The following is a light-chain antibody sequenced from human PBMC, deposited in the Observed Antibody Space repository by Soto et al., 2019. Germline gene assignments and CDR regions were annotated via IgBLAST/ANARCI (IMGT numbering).Light chain of an antibody. J-gene: IGKJ3*01. V-gene: IGKV3-15*01. CDR3: QQYNNWPPWT. Sequence: EIVMTQSPATLSVSPGGRATLSCRASQSVSSNLAWYQQKPGQAPRLLIYGASTRATGIPARFSGSRSGTEFTLTISSLQSEDFEVYYCQQYNNWPPWTFGPGTKVDIK. CDR2: GAS. CDR1: QSVSSN.